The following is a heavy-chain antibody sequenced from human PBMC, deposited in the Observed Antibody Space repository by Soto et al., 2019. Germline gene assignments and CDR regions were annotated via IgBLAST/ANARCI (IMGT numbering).Heavy chain of an antibody. D-gene: IGHD2-15*01. CDR2: IYTSGST. V-gene: IGHV4-4*07. CDR3: SRWGCSGGSCYYGDYFDY. J-gene: IGHJ4*02. CDR1: GGSISSYY. Sequence: SETLSLTCTVSGGSISSYYWSWIRQPAGKGLEWIGRIYTSGSTNYNPSLKSRVTMSADTSKNQFSLKLSSVTAAGTSVYYCSRWGCSGGSCYYGDYFDYWGQGTLVTVSS.